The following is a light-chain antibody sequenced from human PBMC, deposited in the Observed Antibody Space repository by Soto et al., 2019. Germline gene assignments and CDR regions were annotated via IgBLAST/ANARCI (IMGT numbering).Light chain of an antibody. V-gene: IGKV1-12*01. CDR3: QQAVSLPLT. Sequence: DIQVTQSPSSVSASVGDRVTITCRASQGINNWLAWYQQKAGKAPKLLIYAASTLQSGVPSRFSGSGSGTDFTLTISSLQPEDFATYYCQQAVSLPLTFGGGTKVEIK. CDR2: AAS. J-gene: IGKJ4*01. CDR1: QGINNW.